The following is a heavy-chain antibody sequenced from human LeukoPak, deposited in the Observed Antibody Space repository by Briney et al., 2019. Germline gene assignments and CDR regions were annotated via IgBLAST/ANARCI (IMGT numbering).Heavy chain of an antibody. CDR2: IIPIFGTA. CDR3: ARGPSIDCSSTSCYIHYYCYMDV. V-gene: IGHV1-69*05. CDR1: GGTFSSYA. Sequence: SVKVSCKASGGTFSSYAISWVRQAPGQGLEWMGGIIPIFGTANYAQKFQGRVTITTDESTSTAYMELSSLRSEDTAVYYCARGPSIDCSSTSCYIHYYCYMDVWGKGTTVTVSS. J-gene: IGHJ6*03. D-gene: IGHD2-2*02.